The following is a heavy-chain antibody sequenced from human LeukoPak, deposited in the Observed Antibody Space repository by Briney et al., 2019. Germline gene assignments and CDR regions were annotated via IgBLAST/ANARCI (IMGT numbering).Heavy chain of an antibody. CDR2: ISPDGSTT. CDR3: ARGRGYSYGFFDY. Sequence: GGSLRLSCAASGFPFSRDAMHWVRQSPGKGLVWLSRISPDGSTTNYADSVKGRFTISRDNAKNTLYLQMNSLRAEDTAVYYCARGRGYSYGFFDYWGQGTLVTVSS. V-gene: IGHV3-74*01. CDR1: GFPFSRDA. J-gene: IGHJ4*02. D-gene: IGHD5-18*01.